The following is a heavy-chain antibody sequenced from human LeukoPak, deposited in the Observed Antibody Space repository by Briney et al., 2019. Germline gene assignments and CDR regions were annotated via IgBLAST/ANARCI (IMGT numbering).Heavy chain of an antibody. CDR3: DCSSTSCYAAGDY. D-gene: IGHD2-2*01. CDR2: IQNDGSNK. J-gene: IGHJ4*02. Sequence: PGGSLRLSCAASGFTFSSYSMNWVRQAPDKGLEWVAFIQNDGSNKHYADFVKGRFTISRDNSKNTLYLQMNSLRVEDTAVYYCDCSSTSCYAAGDYWGQGTPVTVSS. CDR1: GFTFSSYS. V-gene: IGHV3-30*02.